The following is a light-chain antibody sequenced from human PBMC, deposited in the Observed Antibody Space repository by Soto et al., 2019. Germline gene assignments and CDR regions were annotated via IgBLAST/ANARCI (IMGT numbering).Light chain of an antibody. V-gene: IGLV1-44*01. J-gene: IGLJ2*01. CDR2: AND. CDR1: RSNIGGNA. Sequence: QSVLTQPPPMSGPPGQRVTLPCSGSRSNIGGNAVTWYQQVPGTAPKLLIYANDQRPSGVSDRFSGSKSATSASLAISGLQSEDEADYYCAVWDDNLKGLFGGGTQLTVL. CDR3: AVWDDNLKGL.